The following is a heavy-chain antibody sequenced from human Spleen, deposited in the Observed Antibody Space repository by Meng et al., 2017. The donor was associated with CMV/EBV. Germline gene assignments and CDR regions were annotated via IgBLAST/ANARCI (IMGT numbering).Heavy chain of an antibody. J-gene: IGHJ6*02. D-gene: IGHD6-13*01. CDR1: GFTFSSYW. CDR3: ARVRVAAAGTIYYYYYGMDV. V-gene: IGHV3-74*01. CDR2: INSDGSST. Sequence: GESLKISCAASGFTFSSYWMHWVRQAPGKGLVWVSRINSDGSSTSYADSVKGRFTISRDNAKNTLYLQMNSLRAEDTAVYYCARVRVAAAGTIYYYYYGMDVWGQGTTVTVSS.